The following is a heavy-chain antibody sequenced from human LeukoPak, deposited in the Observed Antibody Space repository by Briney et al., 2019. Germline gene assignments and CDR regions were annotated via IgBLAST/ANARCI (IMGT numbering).Heavy chain of an antibody. D-gene: IGHD3-16*01. CDR2: IYSGGST. V-gene: IGHV3-53*01. J-gene: IGHJ6*02. Sequence: GGSLRLSCAASGFTVSSNYMSWVRQAPGKGLEWVSVIYSGGSTYYADSVKGRFTISRDNSKNTLYLQMNSLRAEDTAVYYCARGPPGYDYGMDVWGQGTTVTVSS. CDR1: GFTVSSNY. CDR3: ARGPPGYDYGMDV.